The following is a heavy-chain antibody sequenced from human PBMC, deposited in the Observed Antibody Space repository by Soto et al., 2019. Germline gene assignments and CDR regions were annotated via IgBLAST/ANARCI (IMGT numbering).Heavy chain of an antibody. Sequence: LRLSCTASGFTFGDYAMSWFRQAPGKGLEWVGFIRSKAYGGTTEYAASVKGRFTISRDDSKSIAYLQMNSLKTEDTAVYYCTSDSTRGYCSSTSCPENWFDPWGQGTLVTVSS. CDR3: TSDSTRGYCSSTSCPENWFDP. V-gene: IGHV3-49*03. CDR1: GFTFGDYA. CDR2: IRSKAYGGTT. D-gene: IGHD2-2*01. J-gene: IGHJ5*02.